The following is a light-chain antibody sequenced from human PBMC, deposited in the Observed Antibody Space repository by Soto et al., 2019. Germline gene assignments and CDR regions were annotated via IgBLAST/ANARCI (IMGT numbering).Light chain of an antibody. J-gene: IGLJ3*02. CDR3: FSNSTSSTLV. CDR2: EVS. CDR1: SSDVGGYNY. Sequence: QSALTQPASVSGSPGQSITISCPGTSSDVGGYNYVSWYQQHPAKAPKLMIYEVSNRLSGVSHRFSGSKSGNTASLTISGLQAEDEADYYCFSNSTSSTLVFGGGTKITVL. V-gene: IGLV2-14*01.